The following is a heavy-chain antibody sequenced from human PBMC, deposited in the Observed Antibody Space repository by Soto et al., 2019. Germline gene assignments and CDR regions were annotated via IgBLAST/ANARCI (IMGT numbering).Heavy chain of an antibody. J-gene: IGHJ4*02. CDR3: AGAGRSGCSY. D-gene: IGHD6-19*01. CDR2: IYYSGST. V-gene: IGHV4-59*01. Sequence: GIRQPPGKGLEWIGYIYYSGSTNYNPSLKSRVTISVDTSKNQFSLKLSSVTAADTAVYYCAGAGRSGCSYWGQGTLVTVSS.